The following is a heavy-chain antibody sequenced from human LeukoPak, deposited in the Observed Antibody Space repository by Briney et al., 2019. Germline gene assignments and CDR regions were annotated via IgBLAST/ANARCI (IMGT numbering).Heavy chain of an antibody. CDR3: ATTSDTTPHSDY. Sequence: GASVKVSCKTSGYTFTDYYIHWVRQAPGQGLEWTGWINPDSGVTKYVQKLQGRVTMTRDTSISTASLDLSRLTSDDAAMYYCATTSDTTPHSDYWGQGTLVTVSP. J-gene: IGHJ4*02. V-gene: IGHV1-2*02. CDR2: INPDSGVT. D-gene: IGHD1-14*01. CDR1: GYTFTDYY.